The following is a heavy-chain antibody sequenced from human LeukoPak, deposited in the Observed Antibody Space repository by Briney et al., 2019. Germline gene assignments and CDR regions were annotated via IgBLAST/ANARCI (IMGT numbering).Heavy chain of an antibody. CDR2: INHSGST. Sequence: SETLSLTCAVYGGSVSGYYWSWISQPPGKGLEWIGEINHSGSTNYNPSLKSRVTISVDTSKNQFSLKLSSVTAADTAVYYCARMGGRITMVRGADPWGQGTLVTVSS. CDR1: GGSVSGYY. CDR3: ARMGGRITMVRGADP. D-gene: IGHD3-10*01. V-gene: IGHV4-34*01. J-gene: IGHJ5*02.